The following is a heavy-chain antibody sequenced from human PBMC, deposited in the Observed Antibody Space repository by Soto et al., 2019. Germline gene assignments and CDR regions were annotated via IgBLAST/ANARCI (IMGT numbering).Heavy chain of an antibody. D-gene: IGHD3-3*01. CDR3: ARAERYYDFWSGRRAQGRFDP. V-gene: IGHV4-34*01. CDR1: GGSSSCYY. CDR2: INHSGST. J-gene: IGHJ5*02. Sequence: ETXCLTYAVYGGSSSCYYWSWIRQPPGTGREGIGEINHSGSTNYNPSLKSRVTISVDTSKNQFSLKLSSVTAADTAVYYCARAERYYDFWSGRRAQGRFDPWGQGTLVTVSS.